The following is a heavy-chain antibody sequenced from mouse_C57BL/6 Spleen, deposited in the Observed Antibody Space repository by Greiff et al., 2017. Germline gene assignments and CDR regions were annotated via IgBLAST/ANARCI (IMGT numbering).Heavy chain of an antibody. CDR2: IDPSDSYT. J-gene: IGHJ2*01. CDR3: ARGGDYDAVRFDY. V-gene: IGHV1-59*01. D-gene: IGHD2-4*01. CDR1: GYTFTSYW. Sequence: VQLQQPGAELVRPGTSVKLSCKASGYTFTSYWMHWVKQRPGQGLEWIGVIDPSDSYTNYNQKFKGKATLTVDTSSSTAYMQLSSLTSEDSAVYYCARGGDYDAVRFDYWGQGTTRTVSS.